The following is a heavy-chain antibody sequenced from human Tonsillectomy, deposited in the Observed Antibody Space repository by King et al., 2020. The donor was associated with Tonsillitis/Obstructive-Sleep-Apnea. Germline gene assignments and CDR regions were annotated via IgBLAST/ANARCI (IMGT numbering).Heavy chain of an antibody. Sequence: VQLVESGGGVVQPGRSLRLSCAASGVTFSSYAMHWVRQAPGKGLEWVAVISYDGSNKYYADSVKGRFTISGDNSKHTLYLQMNSPRAEDTAMYFCASLVLRYFDWSPNHHNWFDPWGQGTLVTVSS. CDR2: ISYDGSNK. D-gene: IGHD3-9*01. J-gene: IGHJ5*02. V-gene: IGHV3-30*01. CDR1: GVTFSSYA. CDR3: ASLVLRYFDWSPNHHNWFDP.